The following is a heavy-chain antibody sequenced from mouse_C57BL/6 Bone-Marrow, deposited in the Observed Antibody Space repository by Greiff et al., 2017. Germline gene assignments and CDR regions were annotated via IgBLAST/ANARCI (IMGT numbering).Heavy chain of an antibody. Sequence: VQLQQSGAELARPGASVKLSCKASGYTFTSYCIRWVKQRTGQGLEWIGEIDPRDGNTYYNEKFKGKATLTADKSSSTAYMELRTLTSEDSAVSFCSGDSAGCEADWGKGTTLTVSS. D-gene: IGHD3-2*02. CDR1: GYTFTSYC. CDR3: SGDSAGCEAD. V-gene: IGHV1-81*01. J-gene: IGHJ2*01. CDR2: IDPRDGNT.